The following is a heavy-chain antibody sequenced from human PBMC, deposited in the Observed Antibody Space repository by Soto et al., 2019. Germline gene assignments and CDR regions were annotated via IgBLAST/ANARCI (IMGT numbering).Heavy chain of an antibody. CDR1: GGSISSYY. CDR3: ARVGHYDILTGYYNVFWFDT. V-gene: IGHV4-59*01. D-gene: IGHD3-9*01. CDR2: IYYSGST. J-gene: IGHJ5*02. Sequence: SETLSLTCTVSGGSISSYYWSWIRQPPGKGLEWIGYIYYSGSTNYNPSLKSRVTISVDTSKNQFSLKLSSVTAAGTAVYYCARVGHYDILTGYYNVFWFDTWGQGTLVTVSS.